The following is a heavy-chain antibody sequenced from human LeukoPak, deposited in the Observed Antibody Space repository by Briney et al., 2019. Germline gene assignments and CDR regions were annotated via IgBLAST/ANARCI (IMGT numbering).Heavy chain of an antibody. CDR3: ATHPKNIAAAGTPG. J-gene: IGHJ4*02. V-gene: IGHV4-39*07. Sequence: SETLSLTCTVSGGSISSSSYYWGWIRQPPGKGLEWIGSIYYSGSTNYNPSLKSRVTISVDKSKNQFSLKLSSVTAADTAVYYCATHPKNIAAAGTPGWGQGTLVTVSS. CDR2: IYYSGST. CDR1: GGSISSSSYY. D-gene: IGHD6-13*01.